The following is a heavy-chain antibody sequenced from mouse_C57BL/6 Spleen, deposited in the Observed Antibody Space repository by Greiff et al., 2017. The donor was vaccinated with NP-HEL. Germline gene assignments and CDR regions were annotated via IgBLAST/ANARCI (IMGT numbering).Heavy chain of an antibody. CDR1: GYAFTNYL. Sequence: VQLQQSGAELVRPGTSVKVSCKASGYAFTNYLIEWVKQRPGQGLEWIGVINPGSGGTNYNEKFKGKATLTAEKSSSTAYMQLSSLTSEDSAVYFCARGGGPAWFAYWGQGTLVTVSA. V-gene: IGHV1-54*01. CDR2: INPGSGGT. CDR3: ARGGGPAWFAY. J-gene: IGHJ3*01.